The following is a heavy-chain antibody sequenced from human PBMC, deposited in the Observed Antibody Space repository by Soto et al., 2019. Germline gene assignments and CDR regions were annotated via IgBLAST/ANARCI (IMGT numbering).Heavy chain of an antibody. CDR2: IIPIFGTA. CDR3: ARDECCPGGYSYGLDY. Sequence: QVQLVQSGAEVKKPGSSVKVSCKASGGTFSSYAISWVRQAPGQGLEWMGGIIPIFGTANYAQKFQGRVTIPANEPTSTAYMELSSRRSEDTAVYYCARDECCPGGYSYGLDYWGQGPLVTVSS. V-gene: IGHV1-69*12. J-gene: IGHJ4*02. D-gene: IGHD5-18*01. CDR1: GGTFSSYA.